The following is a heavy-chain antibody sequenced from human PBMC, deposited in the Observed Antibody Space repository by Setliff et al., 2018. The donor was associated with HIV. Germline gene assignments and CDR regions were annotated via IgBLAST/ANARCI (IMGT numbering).Heavy chain of an antibody. CDR1: GGTFTNSA. CDR2: IIPLATIA. Sequence: SVKVSCKASGGTFTNSAISWIRQAPGQGLELMGGIIPLATIANYAQKFRGRVAITADTSTNTAYMEMRSLTSDDTAVYYCARAARGGLQYGPTGHAFDIWGQGTMVTVSS. V-gene: IGHV1-69*10. D-gene: IGHD1-1*01. J-gene: IGHJ3*02. CDR3: ARAARGGLQYGPTGHAFDI.